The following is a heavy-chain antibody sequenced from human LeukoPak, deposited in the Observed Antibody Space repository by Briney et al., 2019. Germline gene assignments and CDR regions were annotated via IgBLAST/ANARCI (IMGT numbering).Heavy chain of an antibody. CDR3: AKVGYYYGSGSLFDY. J-gene: IGHJ4*02. D-gene: IGHD3-10*01. CDR2: IKSKADGGTA. Sequence: PGGSVRLSCAASGFTFSNVWMSWVRQAPGKGLEWVGRIKSKADGGTADYAAPVKGRLTISRDDSKSTLYLQMNSLRAEDTAVYYCAKVGYYYGSGSLFDYWGQGAMVTVSS. CDR1: GFTFSNVW. V-gene: IGHV3-15*01.